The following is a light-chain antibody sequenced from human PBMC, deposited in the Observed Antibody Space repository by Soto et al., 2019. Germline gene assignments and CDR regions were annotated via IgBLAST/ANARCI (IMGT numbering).Light chain of an antibody. CDR3: QQYNNWPPWT. V-gene: IGKV3-15*01. CDR1: QSVSNN. CDR2: DAS. Sequence: ILMTQSPATLSVSPGERATLSCRASQSVSNNLAWYQQKPGQAPRLLIYDASTKATGIPAMFSGSGSGTEFTLTFSGLQSEDFAVYHCQQYNNWPPWTFGEGTKVEIK. J-gene: IGKJ1*01.